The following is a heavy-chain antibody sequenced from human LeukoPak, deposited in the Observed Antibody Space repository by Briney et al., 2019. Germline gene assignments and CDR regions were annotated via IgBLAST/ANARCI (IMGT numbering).Heavy chain of an antibody. CDR2: INSSGGST. D-gene: IGHD3-22*01. CDR3: AKDHPFDYYYATSGYFLY. CDR1: GFTFSSYA. Sequence: GGSLRLSCAASGFTFSSYAMSWVRQALGKGLEWVSIINSSGGSTYYADSVKGRFTISRDNSKNTVYLQMNSLRADDTAVYYCAKDHPFDYYYATSGYFLYWGQGTLVTVSS. J-gene: IGHJ4*02. V-gene: IGHV3-23*01.